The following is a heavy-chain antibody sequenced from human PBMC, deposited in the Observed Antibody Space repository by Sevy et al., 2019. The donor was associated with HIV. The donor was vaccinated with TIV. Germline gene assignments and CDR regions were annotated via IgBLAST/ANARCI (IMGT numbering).Heavy chain of an antibody. D-gene: IGHD1-20*01. CDR2: INPNSGVT. V-gene: IGHV1-2*06. Sequence: ASVKVSCKATGYMFSDYNMHWVRQAPGQGLEWMALINPNSGVTIYAQKFRGRVSLTRDTSMSTAYMELSALTSDDTAVYYCVREDNNAPRTLLSFDIWGQGTLVTVSS. CDR1: GYMFSDYN. CDR3: VREDNNAPRTLLSFDI. J-gene: IGHJ3*02.